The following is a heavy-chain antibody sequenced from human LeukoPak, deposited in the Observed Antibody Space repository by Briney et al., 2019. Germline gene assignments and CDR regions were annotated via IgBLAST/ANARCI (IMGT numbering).Heavy chain of an antibody. J-gene: IGHJ3*02. Sequence: PGGSLRLSCAASGFTFSSYAMSWARRAPGRAREWVSSASGEGYDIYYADSVHVRFTISRDNSKNALYLQMNGLRGEDSAVYYCARHVDTSMVTAGAAFDIWGQGTIVTVSS. V-gene: IGHV3-23*01. CDR1: GFTFSSYA. CDR3: ARHVDTSMVTAGAAFDI. CDR2: ASGEGYDI. D-gene: IGHD5-18*01.